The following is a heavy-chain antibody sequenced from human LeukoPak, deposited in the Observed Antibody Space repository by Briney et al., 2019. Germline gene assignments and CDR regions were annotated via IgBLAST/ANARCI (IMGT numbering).Heavy chain of an antibody. Sequence: GGSLRLSCAASGFTFSSYSMNWVRQAPGKGLEWVSSISSSSSYIYYADSVKGRFTISRDNAKNSLYLQMNSLRAEDTAVYYCAKDVNYNFWSGYSFDYWGQGTLVTVSS. J-gene: IGHJ4*02. CDR1: GFTFSSYS. CDR2: ISSSSSYI. V-gene: IGHV3-21*04. D-gene: IGHD3-3*01. CDR3: AKDVNYNFWSGYSFDY.